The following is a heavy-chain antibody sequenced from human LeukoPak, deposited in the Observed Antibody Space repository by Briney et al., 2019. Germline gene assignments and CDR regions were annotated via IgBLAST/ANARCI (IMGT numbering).Heavy chain of an antibody. CDR3: ARWIQVIGHDAFDI. V-gene: IGHV5-51*01. CDR2: IYPGDSDT. J-gene: IGHJ3*02. CDR1: GYSFTSYW. Sequence: GESLKISFQGSGYSFTSYWIGWVRQMPGKGLEWMGIIYPGDSDTRYSPSFQGQVTISADKSISTAYLQWSSLKASDTAMYYCARWIQVIGHDAFDIWGQGTMVTVSS. D-gene: IGHD3-22*01.